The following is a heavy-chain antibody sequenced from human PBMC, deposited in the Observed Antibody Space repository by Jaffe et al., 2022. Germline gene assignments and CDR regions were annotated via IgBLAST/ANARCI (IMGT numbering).Heavy chain of an antibody. J-gene: IGHJ5*02. Sequence: QVQLQQWGAGLLKPSETLSLTCAVYGGSFSGYYWSWIRQPPGKGLEWIGEINHSGSTNYNPSLKSRVTISVDTSKNQFSLKLSSVTAADTAVYYCARGSVTYYYGSGRENWFDPWGQGTLVTVSS. V-gene: IGHV4-34*01. CDR3: ARGSVTYYYGSGRENWFDP. D-gene: IGHD3-10*01. CDR2: INHSGST. CDR1: GGSFSGYY.